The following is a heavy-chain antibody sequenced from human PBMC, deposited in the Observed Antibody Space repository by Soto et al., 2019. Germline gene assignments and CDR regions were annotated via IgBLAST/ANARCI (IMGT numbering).Heavy chain of an antibody. CDR1: GYTFTSYD. D-gene: IGHD4-17*01. CDR3: ARGLVDLADDYGDYVSSSGFDY. J-gene: IGHJ4*02. Sequence: ASVKVSCKASGYTFTSYDINWVRQATGQGLEWMGWMNPNSGNTGYAQKFQGRVTMTRNTSISTAYMELSSLRSEDTAVYYCARGLVDLADDYGDYVSSSGFDYWGQGTLVTVSS. V-gene: IGHV1-8*01. CDR2: MNPNSGNT.